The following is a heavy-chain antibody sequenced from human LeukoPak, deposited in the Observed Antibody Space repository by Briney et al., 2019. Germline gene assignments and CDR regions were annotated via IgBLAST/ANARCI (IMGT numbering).Heavy chain of an antibody. CDR3: ARDGTTIAVPEAFDI. J-gene: IGHJ3*02. CDR2: ISYDGSNK. V-gene: IGHV3-30*03. D-gene: IGHD6-19*01. CDR1: GFTFSSYG. Sequence: GRSLRLSCVASGFTFSSYGMHWVRQAPGKGLEWVAVISYDGSNKYYADSVKGRFTISRDNSKNTLYLQMNSLRAEDTAVYYCARDGTTIAVPEAFDIWGQGTMVTVSS.